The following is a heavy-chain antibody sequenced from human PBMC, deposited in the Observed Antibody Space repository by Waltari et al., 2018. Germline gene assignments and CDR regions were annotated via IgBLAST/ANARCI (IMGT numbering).Heavy chain of an antibody. Sequence: DVQLVQSGAEVKKTGATVKISCKASGYTLPDYYSHWVQQTPTKGLEWVGRVDPELGDILYTENFQGRVTITADTSTDTVHMELSSLRSEETAVYFCARGTVGPSNNWFDTWGQGTLVTVSS. CDR1: GYTLPDYY. CDR2: VDPELGDI. D-gene: IGHD1-26*01. CDR3: ARGTVGPSNNWFDT. J-gene: IGHJ5*02. V-gene: IGHV1-69-2*01.